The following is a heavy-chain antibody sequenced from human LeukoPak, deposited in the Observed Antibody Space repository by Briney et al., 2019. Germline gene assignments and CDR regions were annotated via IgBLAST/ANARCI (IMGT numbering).Heavy chain of an antibody. J-gene: IGHJ4*02. V-gene: IGHV1-69*13. CDR1: RYTFSNYD. CDR2: IIPIFGTA. CDR3: AREGSASVFDY. Sequence: SVKVSCKASRYTFSNYDINWVRQATGQGLEWMGGIIPIFGTANYAQKFQGRVTITADESMSTAYMELSSLRSEDTAVYYCAREGSASVFDYWGQGTLVTVSS.